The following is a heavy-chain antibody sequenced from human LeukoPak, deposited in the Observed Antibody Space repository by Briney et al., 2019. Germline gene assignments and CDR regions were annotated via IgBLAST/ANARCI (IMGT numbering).Heavy chain of an antibody. CDR2: ISWSSGSI. CDR3: AKGSGDTAMENFDY. J-gene: IGHJ4*02. CDR1: GFTFDDYA. V-gene: IGHV3-9*03. Sequence: HTGGSLRLSSAASGFTFDDYAMHWVRQAPGKGLEWLSGISWSSGSIGYADSVKGRFTISRDNAKNSLYLQMNSLRAEDMALYYCAKGSGDTAMENFDYWGQGTLVTVSS. D-gene: IGHD5-18*01.